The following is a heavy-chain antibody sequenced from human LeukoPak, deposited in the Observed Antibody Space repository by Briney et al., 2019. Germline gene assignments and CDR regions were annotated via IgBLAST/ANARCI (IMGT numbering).Heavy chain of an antibody. V-gene: IGHV1-18*04. CDR3: ARLPLGDDYGDLDYFDY. Sequence: GASVKLSCKASGYTFTSYGISWVRQAPGQGLEWMGWISAYNGNTNYAQKLQGRVTMTTDTSTSTAYMELRSLRSDDTAVYYCARLPLGDDYGDLDYFDYWGQGTLVTVSS. D-gene: IGHD4-17*01. CDR2: ISAYNGNT. CDR1: GYTFTSYG. J-gene: IGHJ4*02.